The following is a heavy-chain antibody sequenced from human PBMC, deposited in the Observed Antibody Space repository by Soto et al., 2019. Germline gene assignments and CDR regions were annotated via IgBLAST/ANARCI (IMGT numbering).Heavy chain of an antibody. CDR1: GYTFTDYY. V-gene: IGHV1-2*02. CDR3: ARDPGGWSPFDY. J-gene: IGHJ4*02. CDR2: INPNSGGT. Sequence: AAVKVSCKASGYTFTDYYMHWVRQAPGQGLEWMGWINPNSGGTNYAQKFQGRVTMTRDTSISTAYMELSRLRSDDTAVYYCARDPGGWSPFDYWGQGTLVTVSS. D-gene: IGHD6-19*01.